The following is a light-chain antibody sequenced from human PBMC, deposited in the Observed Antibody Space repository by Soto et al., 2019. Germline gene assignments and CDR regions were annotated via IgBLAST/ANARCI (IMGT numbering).Light chain of an antibody. CDR3: SSYTSSSTLLYV. J-gene: IGLJ1*01. Sequence: QSALTQPASVSGFPGQSITISCTGTSSDVGGYNYVSWYQQHPGKAPKLMIYDVSNRPSGVSNRFSGSKSGNTAPLTISGLQAEDEADYYCSSYTSSSTLLYVFGTGTKLTVL. CDR2: DVS. V-gene: IGLV2-14*01. CDR1: SSDVGGYNY.